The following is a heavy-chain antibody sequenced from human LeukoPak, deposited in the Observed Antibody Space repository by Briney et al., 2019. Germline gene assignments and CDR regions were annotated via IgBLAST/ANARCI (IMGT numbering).Heavy chain of an antibody. J-gene: IGHJ4*02. CDR2: ISSSGSTI. D-gene: IGHD3-10*01. CDR1: GFTFSDYY. CDR3: ARVTYGSGTYGAFDY. V-gene: IGHV3-11*01. Sequence: GGSLRLSCAASGFTFSDYYMSWIRQAPGKGLEWVSYISSSGSTIYYADSVKGRFTISRDNSKNTLYLQMNSLRAEDTAVYYCARVTYGSGTYGAFDYWGQGTLVTVSS.